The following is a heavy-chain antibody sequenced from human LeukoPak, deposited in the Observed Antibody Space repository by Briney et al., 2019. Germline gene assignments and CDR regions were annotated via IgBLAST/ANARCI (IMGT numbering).Heavy chain of an antibody. CDR3: ARPYGSGSYPDAFDI. J-gene: IGHJ3*02. CDR1: GYSFTSYW. V-gene: IGHV5-51*01. CDR2: IYPGDSDT. Sequence: GESLQISCKGSGYSFTSYWIGWVRQMPGKGLEWMGIIYPGDSDTRYSPSFQGQVTISADKSISTAYLQWSSLKASDTAMYYCARPYGSGSYPDAFDIWGQGTMVTVSS. D-gene: IGHD3-10*01.